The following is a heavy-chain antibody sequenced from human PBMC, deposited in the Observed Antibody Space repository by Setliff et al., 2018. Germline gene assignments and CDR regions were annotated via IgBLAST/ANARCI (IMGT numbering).Heavy chain of an antibody. CDR2: IYTSWST. CDR1: DDSISSRHYY. J-gene: IGHJ6*03. D-gene: IGHD2-2*01. Sequence: SETLSLTCTVSDDSISSRHYYWSWIRQPAGKGLEWLGQIYTSWSTNYNPSLKGRATLSIDASKRQFSLKLTSVTAADTAVYFCVREGRSSTKGWYMDVWGKGTSVTVS. V-gene: IGHV4-61*09. CDR3: VREGRSSTKGWYMDV.